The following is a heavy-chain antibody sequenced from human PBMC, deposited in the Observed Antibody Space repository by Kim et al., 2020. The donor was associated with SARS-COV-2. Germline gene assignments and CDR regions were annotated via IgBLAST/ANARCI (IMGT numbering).Heavy chain of an antibody. V-gene: IGHV5-10-1*01. J-gene: IGHJ4*02. D-gene: IGHD3-22*01. CDR1: GYSFTSYW. Sequence: GESLKISCKGSGYSFTSYWISWVRQMPGKGLEWMGRIDPSDSYTNYSPSFQGHVSISADKSISAAYLQWSSLKASDAAMYYCARHAPNYSDSSGYYDWGQGTLVTVSS. CDR2: IDPSDSYT. CDR3: ARHAPNYSDSSGYYD.